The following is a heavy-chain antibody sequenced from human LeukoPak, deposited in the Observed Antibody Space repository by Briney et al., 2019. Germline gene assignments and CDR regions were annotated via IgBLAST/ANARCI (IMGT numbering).Heavy chain of an antibody. CDR1: GFTFSSYG. CDR3: ARVRASAYFDY. V-gene: IGHV3-30*03. Sequence: PGRSLRLSCAASGFTFSSYGMHWVRQAPGKGLEWVAVISYDGSNKYYADSVKGRFTISRDNSKNTLYLQMNSLRAEDTAVYYCARVRASAYFDYWGQGTLVTVSS. J-gene: IGHJ4*02. CDR2: ISYDGSNK.